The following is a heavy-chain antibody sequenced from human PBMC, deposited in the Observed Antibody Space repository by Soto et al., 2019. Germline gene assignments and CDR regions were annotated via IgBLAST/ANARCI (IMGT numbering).Heavy chain of an antibody. CDR1: GFTFSHYS. V-gene: IGHV3-21*01. J-gene: IGHJ6*02. CDR2: ISSSSSYI. D-gene: IGHD2-2*01. CDR3: ARDPRLQLLQDYYYGLDV. Sequence: GGSLRLSCAASGFTFSHYSMNWVRQAPGKGLEWVSSISSSSSYIYYADSVTGRFTISRDNAKSSLYLQMNSLRAEDTAVYCCARDPRLQLLQDYYYGLDVWGQGTTVTVSS.